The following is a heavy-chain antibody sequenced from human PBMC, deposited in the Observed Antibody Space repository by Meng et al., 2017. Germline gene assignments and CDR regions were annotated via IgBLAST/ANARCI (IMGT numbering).Heavy chain of an antibody. V-gene: IGHV4-34*01. Sequence: QVHLQQWGAVLLKPSETLSPTCAVYGGSFRGYYWSWIRQPPGKGLEWIGEINHSGSTNYNPSLKSRVTISVDTSKNQFSLKLSSVTAADTAVYYCARRGIAARPFYYWGQGTLVTVSS. CDR1: GGSFRGYY. CDR3: ARRGIAARPFYY. CDR2: INHSGST. J-gene: IGHJ4*02. D-gene: IGHD6-6*01.